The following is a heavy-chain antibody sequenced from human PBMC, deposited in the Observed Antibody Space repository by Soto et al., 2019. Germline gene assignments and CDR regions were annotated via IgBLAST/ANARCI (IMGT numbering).Heavy chain of an antibody. J-gene: IGHJ5*02. D-gene: IGHD3-10*01. CDR2: ISAYNGKT. V-gene: IGHV1-18*01. CDR1: GYTFTSYG. CDR3: ARLIGSGDNNWFDP. Sequence: QVQLVQSGAEVKEPGASVKVSCKTSGYTFTSYGISWVRQAPGQGLEWMGWISAYNGKTNYAQKFQGRVTMTTDTSTSTAYMELRSLRSDDSAVYYCARLIGSGDNNWFDPWGQGTLVTVSS.